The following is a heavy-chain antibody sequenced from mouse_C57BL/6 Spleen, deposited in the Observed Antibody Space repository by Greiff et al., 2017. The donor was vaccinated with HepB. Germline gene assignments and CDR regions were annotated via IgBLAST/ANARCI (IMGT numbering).Heavy chain of an antibody. V-gene: IGHV1-82*01. CDR2: IYPGDGDT. Sequence: LQQSGPELVKPGASVKISCKASGYAFSSSWMNWVKQRPGKGLEWIGRIYPGDGDTNYNGKFKGKATLTADKSSSTAYMQLSSLTSEDSAVYFCARSNGGGDYFDYWGQGTTLTVSS. J-gene: IGHJ2*01. CDR3: ARSNGGGDYFDY. CDR1: GYAFSSSW.